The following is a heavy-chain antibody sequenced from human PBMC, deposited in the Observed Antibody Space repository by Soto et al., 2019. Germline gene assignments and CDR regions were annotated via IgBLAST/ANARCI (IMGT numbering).Heavy chain of an antibody. CDR3: ARDLGYCSSTSCYTGSFDYYYYGMDV. CDR2: IWYDGSNK. V-gene: IGHV3-33*01. J-gene: IGHJ6*02. D-gene: IGHD2-2*02. Sequence: GESLKISCAASGFTFSSYGMHWVRQAPGKGLEWVAVIWYDGSNKYYADSVKGRFTISRDNSKNTLYLQMNSLRAEDTAVYYCARDLGYCSSTSCYTGSFDYYYYGMDVWGQGTTVTVSS. CDR1: GFTFSSYG.